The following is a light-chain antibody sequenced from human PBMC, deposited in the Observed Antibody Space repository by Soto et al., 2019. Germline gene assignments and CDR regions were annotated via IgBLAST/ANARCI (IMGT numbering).Light chain of an antibody. Sequence: SALTQPASVSGSPGQSITISCTGTSSDVGSYNLVSWYQQHPGKAPKLMIYEGSKRPSGVSNRFSGSKSGNMASLTISGLQAEDEADYYCCSYAGSSDYVFGTGTKLTVL. CDR1: SSDVGSYNL. CDR2: EGS. J-gene: IGLJ1*01. V-gene: IGLV2-23*01. CDR3: CSYAGSSDYV.